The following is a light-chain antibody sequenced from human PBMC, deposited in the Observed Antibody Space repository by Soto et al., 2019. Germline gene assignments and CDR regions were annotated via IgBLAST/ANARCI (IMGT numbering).Light chain of an antibody. J-gene: IGLJ7*01. CDR1: SSDVGAYKY. V-gene: IGLV2-14*03. CDR2: GVS. CDR3: SSFTGTTTLDV. Sequence: QSVLTQPASVSGSPGQSITISCTGTSSDVGAYKYVSWYQQHPGKVPKLIIYGVSNRPSGVSNRFSGSKSGNTAFLTISGLQPEDEADYYCSSFTGTTTLDVFGTGTQLTVL.